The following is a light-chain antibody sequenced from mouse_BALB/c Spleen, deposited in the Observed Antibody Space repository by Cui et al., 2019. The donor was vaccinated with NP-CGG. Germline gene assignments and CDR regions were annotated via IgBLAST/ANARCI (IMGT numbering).Light chain of an antibody. V-gene: IGLV1*01. J-gene: IGLJ1*01. CDR2: GTN. CDR1: TGAITTSNY. CDR3: ALWYSNHWV. Sequence: QAVVTQESALTTSPGETVTLTCRSSTGAITTSNYANWVQEKPDHLFTGLIGGTNNRAPGVPARFSGSLIGDKAALTITGAHTEDEAIYFCALWYSNHWVFGGGTKTDCP.